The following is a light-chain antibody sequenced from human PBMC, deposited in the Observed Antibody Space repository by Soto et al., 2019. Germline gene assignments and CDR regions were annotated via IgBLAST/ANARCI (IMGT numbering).Light chain of an antibody. Sequence: QSVLTQAPSVSGAPGQRVTISCTGSSSNIGADYDVLWYQQFPRAAPKLLIYADSNRPSGVPDRFSGSKSGTSASLAITGLQAEDEADYYCQSYDSSLGAVVFGGGTKVTVL. CDR1: SSNIGADYD. CDR2: ADS. V-gene: IGLV1-40*01. CDR3: QSYDSSLGAVV. J-gene: IGLJ2*01.